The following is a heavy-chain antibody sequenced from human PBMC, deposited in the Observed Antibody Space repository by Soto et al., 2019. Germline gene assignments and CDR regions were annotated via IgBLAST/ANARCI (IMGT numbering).Heavy chain of an antibody. J-gene: IGHJ3*02. Sequence: QVLLQGSGPGLVKPSETLSLTCTVSGGSVTSGDYYWSWIRQPPGKGLEWIGYVSYTGTTSYNPSLKSLVTISEDTSKNEFSMKLTAVTAADTALYYCASGVSSIPGRRYAFDIWGQGSMVTVSS. D-gene: IGHD6-6*01. CDR1: GGSVTSGDYY. CDR3: ASGVSSIPGRRYAFDI. CDR2: VSYTGTT. V-gene: IGHV4-61*08.